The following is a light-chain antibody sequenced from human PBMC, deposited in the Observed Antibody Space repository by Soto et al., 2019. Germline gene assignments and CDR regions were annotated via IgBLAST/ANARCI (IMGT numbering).Light chain of an antibody. V-gene: IGKV3-11*01. CDR3: QQRSNWPS. CDR1: QSVSSY. J-gene: IGKJ5*01. CDR2: DAS. Sequence: IVLTQSPATLSLSPGERATLSCRASQSVSSYLAWYQHKPGQAPRLLIYDASNRATGIPARFSGSGSGTDFTLTISSLEPEHFALYYCQQRSNWPSFGQVTRLEIK.